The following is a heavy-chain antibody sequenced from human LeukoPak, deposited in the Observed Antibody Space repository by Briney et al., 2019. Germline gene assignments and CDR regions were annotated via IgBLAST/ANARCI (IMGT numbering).Heavy chain of an antibody. CDR1: GFTFSSYS. J-gene: IGHJ3*02. V-gene: IGHV3-21*01. D-gene: IGHD2-15*01. CDR3: ASLGYCSGGSCYGRADAFDI. CDR2: ISSSSYI. Sequence: GGSLRLSCAASGFTFSSYSMNWVRQAAGKGLEWVSSISSSSYIYYADSVKGRFTISRDNAKNSLYLQMNSLRAEDTAVYYCASLGYCSGGSCYGRADAFDIWGQGTMVTVSS.